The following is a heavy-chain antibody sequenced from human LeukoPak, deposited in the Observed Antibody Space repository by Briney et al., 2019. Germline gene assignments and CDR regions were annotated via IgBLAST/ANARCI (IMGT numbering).Heavy chain of an antibody. CDR1: GGSISSSSYY. CDR3: ARGSPFTIFGVVNRGNYYMDV. D-gene: IGHD3-3*01. J-gene: IGHJ6*03. CDR2: IYYSRST. V-gene: IGHV4-39*07. Sequence: PSETLSLTCTVSGGSISSSSYYWGWIRQPPGKGLEWIGSIYYSRSTYYNPSLKSRVTISLDTSKKQFSLKVSSVSAADTAVYYCARGSPFTIFGVVNRGNYYMDVWGRGTTVTVSS.